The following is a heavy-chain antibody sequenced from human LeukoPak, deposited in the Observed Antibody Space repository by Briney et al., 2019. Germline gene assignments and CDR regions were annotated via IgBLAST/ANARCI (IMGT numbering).Heavy chain of an antibody. Sequence: PSETLPLTCTVSGASISSSVYYWGWIRQPPGKGLEWIGSMHYSGSTYYNPSLQSRVTISVDTSKNQFSLSLSSVTAADTVIYYCARVSWPAAGTPFYYFDYWGQGTLVTVSS. J-gene: IGHJ4*02. CDR2: MHYSGST. CDR3: ARVSWPAAGTPFYYFDY. CDR1: GASISSSVYY. D-gene: IGHD6-13*01. V-gene: IGHV4-39*07.